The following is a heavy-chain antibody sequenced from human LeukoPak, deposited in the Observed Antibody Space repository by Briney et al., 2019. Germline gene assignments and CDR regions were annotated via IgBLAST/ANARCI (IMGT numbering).Heavy chain of an antibody. J-gene: IGHJ4*02. Sequence: ASVKVSCKASGYTFTGYGISWVRQAPGQGLEWMGWINAYNGDTNYAQKFQGRVTLTTDTSTTTAYVELKSLRSDDTAVYYCARDGSGWWDDYWGQGTLVTVSS. CDR3: ARDGSGWWDDY. CDR2: INAYNGDT. CDR1: GYTFTGYG. V-gene: IGHV1-18*01. D-gene: IGHD6-19*01.